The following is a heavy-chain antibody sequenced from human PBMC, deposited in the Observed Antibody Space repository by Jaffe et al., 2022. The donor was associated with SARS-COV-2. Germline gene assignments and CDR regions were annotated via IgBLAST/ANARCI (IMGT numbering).Heavy chain of an antibody. Sequence: QVQLQESGPGLVKPSETLSLTCTVSGGSISSYYWSWIRQPPGKGLEWIGYIYYSGSTNYNPSLKSRVTISVDTSKNQFSLKLSSVTAADTAVYYCARQKGGTAMVTRDYYYYGMDVWGQGTTVTVSS. D-gene: IGHD5-18*01. CDR2: IYYSGST. CDR1: GGSISSYY. J-gene: IGHJ6*02. CDR3: ARQKGGTAMVTRDYYYYGMDV. V-gene: IGHV4-59*08.